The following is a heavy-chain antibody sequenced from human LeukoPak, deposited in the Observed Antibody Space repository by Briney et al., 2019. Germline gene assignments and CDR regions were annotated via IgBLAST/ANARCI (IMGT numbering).Heavy chain of an antibody. CDR1: GYTFTSYW. CDR3: VRTIVVVPDAPNWFDP. CDR2: IYPGDSDI. D-gene: IGHD2-2*01. V-gene: IGHV5-51*01. J-gene: IGHJ5*02. Sequence: GESLKISCKGSGYTFTSYWIGWVRQMPGKGLERMGIIYPGDSDIRYSPSFQGQVTISADKSISTAYLHWNSLKPSDSAMYYCVRTIVVVPDAPNWFDPWGQGTLVTVSS.